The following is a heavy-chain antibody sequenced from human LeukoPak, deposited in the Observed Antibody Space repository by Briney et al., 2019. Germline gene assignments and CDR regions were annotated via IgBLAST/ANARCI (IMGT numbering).Heavy chain of an antibody. Sequence: GASVKVSCKASGYTFTSYGISWVRQAPGQGLEWIGWINPNSGGTNYAQKFQGRVTMTRDTSISTAYMELSRLRSDDTAVYYCAREGTSDYVWGSYRSRPSDDAFDIWGQGTMVTVSS. CDR1: GYTFTSYG. J-gene: IGHJ3*02. D-gene: IGHD3-16*02. CDR2: INPNSGGT. CDR3: AREGTSDYVWGSYRSRPSDDAFDI. V-gene: IGHV1-2*02.